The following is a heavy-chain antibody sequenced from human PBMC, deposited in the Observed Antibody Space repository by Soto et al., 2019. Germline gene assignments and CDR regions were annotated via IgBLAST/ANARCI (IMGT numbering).Heavy chain of an antibody. CDR2: IKPSGGST. D-gene: IGHD3-10*01. V-gene: IGHV1-46*01. J-gene: IGHJ4*02. Sequence: ASVKVSCKASGYTFTSYYMHWVRQAPGQGLEWMGIIKPSGGSTSYAQKFQGRVTMTRDTSTSTVYMELSSLRSEDTAVYYCAFLDYGSGSYYRKPNRSLDYWGQGTLVTVSS. CDR1: GYTFTSYY. CDR3: AFLDYGSGSYYRKPNRSLDY.